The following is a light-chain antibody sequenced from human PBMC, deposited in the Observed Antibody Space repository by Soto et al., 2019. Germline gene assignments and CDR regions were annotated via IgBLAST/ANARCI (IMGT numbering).Light chain of an antibody. CDR3: CSYRSSRTWV. V-gene: IGLV2-14*01. CDR1: SSDIGSYNY. Sequence: QYALTQPASVSGSPGQSITISCTGTSSDIGSYNYVSWYQHYPGKAPRLLIYEVTNRPSGVSNRFSGSKSGNTASLTISGLQAEDDADYYCCSYRSSRTWVFGGGTKLTVL. J-gene: IGLJ3*02. CDR2: EVT.